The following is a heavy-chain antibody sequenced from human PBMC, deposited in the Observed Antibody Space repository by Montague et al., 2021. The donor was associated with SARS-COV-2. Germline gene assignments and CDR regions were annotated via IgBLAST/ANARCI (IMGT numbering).Heavy chain of an antibody. D-gene: IGHD3-10*01. CDR1: GFTFNNFA. V-gene: IGHV3-30*18. CDR3: AKNRDIFWFGEGRDSMDV. CDR2: ISYDGSIK. J-gene: IGHJ6*02. Sequence: YRSLSFSASGFTFNNFAMHWVRQAPGKGLEWVAVISYDGSIKYYSDSLRVRFTISRDSSQKTLYLQMNSLSGEDTAVYYCAKNRDIFWFGEGRDSMDVWGQGTTVIVSS.